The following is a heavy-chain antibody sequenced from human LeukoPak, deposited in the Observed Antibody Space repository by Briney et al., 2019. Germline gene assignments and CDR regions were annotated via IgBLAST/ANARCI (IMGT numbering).Heavy chain of an antibody. J-gene: IGHJ5*02. Sequence: PSQTLSLTCAVSGGSISSGGYSWSWIRQPPGKGLEWIGYIYHSESTYYNPSLKSRVTISVDRSKNQFSLKLSSVTAADTAVYYCARGGRTMVRGVITPLNNWFDPWGQGTLVTVSS. V-gene: IGHV4-30-2*01. CDR1: GGSISSGGYS. CDR2: IYHSEST. CDR3: ARGGRTMVRGVITPLNNWFDP. D-gene: IGHD3-10*01.